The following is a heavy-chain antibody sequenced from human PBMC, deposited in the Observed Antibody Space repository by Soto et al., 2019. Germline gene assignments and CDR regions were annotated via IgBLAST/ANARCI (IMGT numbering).Heavy chain of an antibody. J-gene: IGHJ4*02. V-gene: IGHV1-18*01. Sequence: QVHLVQSGAEVKKPGASVKVSCKASGYIFSSHGISWVRQAPGRGLEWMAWISAYNGARNYAETLQGRVTGTTDTSTNTAYLELRSLRSDDTAVYYCAREAFDADYIDFWGQGTLVTVSS. CDR1: GYIFSSHG. D-gene: IGHD3-10*01. CDR2: ISAYNGAR. CDR3: AREAFDADYIDF.